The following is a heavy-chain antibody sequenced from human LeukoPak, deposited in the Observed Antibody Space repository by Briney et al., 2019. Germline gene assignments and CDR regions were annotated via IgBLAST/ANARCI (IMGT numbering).Heavy chain of an antibody. V-gene: IGHV3-23*01. CDR3: AKDLGSLWFGELFDY. J-gene: IGHJ4*02. Sequence: GGTLRLSCAASGFTFSSYGMSWVRQAPGKGLEWVSAISGCGGSTYYADSVKGRFTISRDNSKNTLYLQMNSLRAEDTAVYYCAKDLGSLWFGELFDYWGQGTLVTVSS. CDR2: ISGCGGST. CDR1: GFTFSSYG. D-gene: IGHD3-10*01.